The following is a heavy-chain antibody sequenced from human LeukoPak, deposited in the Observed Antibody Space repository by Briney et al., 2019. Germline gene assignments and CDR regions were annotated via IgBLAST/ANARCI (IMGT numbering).Heavy chain of an antibody. CDR2: ITTDGGRT. CDR3: ARSFSGSREY. Sequence: GGSLRLSCAASGFTLSDYWVHWVRQAPGKGLVWVSRITTDGGRTDYADSVKGRFTISRDNTKNTVSLQMNSMRAEDTDVYYCARSFSGSREYWGQGTRVAVSS. CDR1: GFTLSDYW. V-gene: IGHV3-74*01. D-gene: IGHD5-24*01. J-gene: IGHJ4*02.